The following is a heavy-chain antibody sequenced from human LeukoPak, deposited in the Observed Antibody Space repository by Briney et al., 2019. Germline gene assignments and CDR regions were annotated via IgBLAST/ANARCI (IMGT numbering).Heavy chain of an antibody. CDR3: ARDRWFGELLPYNLFDY. CDR1: GYTFTGYY. D-gene: IGHD3-10*01. Sequence: ASVKVSCKASGYTFTGYYMHWVRQAPGQGLEWMGWINPNSGGTNYAQKFQGRVTMTRDTSISTAYMELSRLRSDDTAVYYCARDRWFGELLPYNLFDYWGQGTLVTVSS. CDR2: INPNSGGT. J-gene: IGHJ4*02. V-gene: IGHV1-2*02.